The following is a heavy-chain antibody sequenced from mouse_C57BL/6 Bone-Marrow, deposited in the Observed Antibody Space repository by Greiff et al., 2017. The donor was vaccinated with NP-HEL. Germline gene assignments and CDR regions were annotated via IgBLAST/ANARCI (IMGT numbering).Heavy chain of an antibody. Sequence: VKLQESGAELVKPGASVKISCKASGYAFSSYWMNWVKQRPGKGLEWIGQIYPGAGDTNYNGKFKDKASLTADKSSSTAYMQLSRLTSEDSAVYFCARGAYWGQGTLVTVSA. V-gene: IGHV1-80*01. CDR3: ARGAY. CDR2: IYPGAGDT. J-gene: IGHJ3*01. CDR1: GYAFSSYW.